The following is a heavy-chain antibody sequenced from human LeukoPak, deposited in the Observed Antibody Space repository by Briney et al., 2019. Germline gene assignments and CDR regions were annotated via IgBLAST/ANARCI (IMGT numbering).Heavy chain of an antibody. CDR3: ASWSRRLLAFDY. CDR2: IYHSGST. CDR1: GYSISSGYY. D-gene: IGHD2-15*01. J-gene: IGHJ4*02. Sequence: SETLSLTCTVSGYSISSGYYWGWIRQPPGKGLEWIGSIYHSGSTYYNPSLKSRVTISVDTSKNQFSLKLSSVTAADTAVYYCASWSRRLLAFDYWGQGTLVTVSS. V-gene: IGHV4-38-2*02.